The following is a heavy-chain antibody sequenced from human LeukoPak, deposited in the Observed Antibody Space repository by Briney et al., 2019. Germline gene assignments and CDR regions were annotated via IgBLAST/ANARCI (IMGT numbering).Heavy chain of an antibody. J-gene: IGHJ4*02. Sequence: GGSLRLSCAASGFTFSSSAMSWVREAPGKGLEWVSAISNNGGDTYYADSVQGRFTISRDNAKSTLWLERNRLRAEDTAVYYCAKQPVLRFLQWLLYFDSWGQGTLVTVSS. D-gene: IGHD3-3*01. CDR1: GFTFSSSA. CDR3: AKQPVLRFLQWLLYFDS. V-gene: IGHV3-23*01. CDR2: ISNNGGDT.